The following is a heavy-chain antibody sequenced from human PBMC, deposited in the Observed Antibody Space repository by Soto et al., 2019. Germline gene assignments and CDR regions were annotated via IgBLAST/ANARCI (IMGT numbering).Heavy chain of an antibody. V-gene: IGHV1-18*04. J-gene: IGHJ5*02. CDR1: GYTFTSYG. CDR2: ISAYNGNT. Sequence: GASVKVSCKASGYTFTSYGISWVRQAPGQGLEWMGWISAYNGNTNYAQKLQGRVTMTTDTSTSTAYMELRSLRSDDTAVYYCARDSYCSGGSCYSWWFDPWGQGTLVTVSS. D-gene: IGHD2-15*01. CDR3: ARDSYCSGGSCYSWWFDP.